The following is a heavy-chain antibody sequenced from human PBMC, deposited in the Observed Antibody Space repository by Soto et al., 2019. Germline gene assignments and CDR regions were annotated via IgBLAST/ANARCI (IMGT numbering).Heavy chain of an antibody. V-gene: IGHV1-69*02. CDR1: GGTFDSYS. Sequence: QVQLVQSGAEVKKPGSSVRVSCKASGGTFDSYSISWVRQAPGQGFEWVGKVAPIFDFSRYAPKFQGRVTITADNSTSTAYMDLSGLKSEDTAVYYCTTGALGGRQQLVRDAFHFWGQGTKVSVSS. D-gene: IGHD6-13*01. CDR2: VAPIFDFS. J-gene: IGHJ3*01. CDR3: TTGALGGRQQLVRDAFHF.